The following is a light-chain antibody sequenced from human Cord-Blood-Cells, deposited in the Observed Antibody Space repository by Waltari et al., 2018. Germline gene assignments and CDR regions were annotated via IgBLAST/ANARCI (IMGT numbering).Light chain of an antibody. CDR1: SSNIGSNY. J-gene: IGLJ3*02. V-gene: IGLV1-47*01. CDR3: AAWDDSLSGWV. Sequence: QSVLTQQPSASGTPGQRVTISCSGSSSNIGSNYVYWYQQLPGPAPKLLIYRNNQRPSGVPDRCSGSKSGTSASLAISGLRSEDEADYYCAAWDDSLSGWVFGGGTKLTVL. CDR2: RNN.